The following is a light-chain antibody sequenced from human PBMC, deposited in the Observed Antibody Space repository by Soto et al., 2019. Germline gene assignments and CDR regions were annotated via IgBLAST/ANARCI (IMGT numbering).Light chain of an antibody. J-gene: IGKJ2*01. V-gene: IGKV3-15*01. CDR3: QHYYNWPLT. Sequence: EIVMTQSPDTLSVSPGERATLSCKTSLNISDNLAWYQQKPGQAPRLLVYGASRRAAGIAARFSGSGSGTEFTLTISSLQSEDSAVYSCQHYYNWPLTFGQGTKLEI. CDR2: GAS. CDR1: LNISDN.